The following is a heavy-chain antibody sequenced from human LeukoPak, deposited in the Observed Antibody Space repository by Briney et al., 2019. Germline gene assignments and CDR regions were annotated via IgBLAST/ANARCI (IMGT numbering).Heavy chain of an antibody. D-gene: IGHD5-24*01. Sequence: AAVKVSRKASVYTLTSYGITWVRQAPGQGLEWMGWISVFNGNTNEAQKFQDRVIMTADTSTGTAYMELRSLRSDDTAVYYCARDIEQEMAKEDFDYYYMDVWGKGTTVTVSS. CDR1: VYTLTSYG. CDR2: ISVFNGNT. V-gene: IGHV1-18*01. J-gene: IGHJ6*03. CDR3: ARDIEQEMAKEDFDYYYMDV.